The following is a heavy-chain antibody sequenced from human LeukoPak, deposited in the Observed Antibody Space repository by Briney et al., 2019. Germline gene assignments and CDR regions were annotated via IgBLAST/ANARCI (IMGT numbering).Heavy chain of an antibody. CDR2: VSGYNGAT. V-gene: IGHV1-18*01. CDR1: GYTFTSYG. Sequence: ASVKVSCKASGYTFTSYGLSWVRQAPGQGLEWMGWVSGYNGATYYAQKVQGRVTMTTDTSTSTAYMELRSLRPDDTAVYYCARDYQLQSYHDVFDIWGQGTMVIVSS. D-gene: IGHD2-2*01. J-gene: IGHJ3*02. CDR3: ARDYQLQSYHDVFDI.